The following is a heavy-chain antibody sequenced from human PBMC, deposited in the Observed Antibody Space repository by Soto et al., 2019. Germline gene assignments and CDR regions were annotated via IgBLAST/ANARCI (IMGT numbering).Heavy chain of an antibody. CDR2: ISSNGGST. CDR3: VKCSSSGYGSYYSYGIEV. CDR1: GFTFSSYA. J-gene: IGHJ6*04. V-gene: IGHV3-64D*06. D-gene: IGHD6-13*01. Sequence: GVSLRLSCSASGFTFSSYAMHWVRQAPGKGLEYVSAISSNGGSTYYADSVKGRFTISRDNSKNTRYLQMSSLRAEDTAVYYWVKCSSSGYGSYYSYGIEVWGKGSKGTVAP.